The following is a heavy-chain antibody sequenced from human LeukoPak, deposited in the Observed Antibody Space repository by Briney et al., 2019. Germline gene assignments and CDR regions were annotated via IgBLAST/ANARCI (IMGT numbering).Heavy chain of an antibody. V-gene: IGHV1-18*01. D-gene: IGHD1-26*01. Sequence: GASVKVSCKSSGYTFTSYGISGVRQPPAQGLEGMGWISAYNGNTNYAQKLQGRVTMTTDTSTSTAYMELRSLRSDDTAVYYCARRWELPNYYMDVWGKGTTVTVSS. CDR1: GYTFTSYG. J-gene: IGHJ6*03. CDR2: ISAYNGNT. CDR3: ARRWELPNYYMDV.